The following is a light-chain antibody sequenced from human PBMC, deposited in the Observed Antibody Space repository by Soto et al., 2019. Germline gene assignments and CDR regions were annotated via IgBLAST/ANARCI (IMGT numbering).Light chain of an antibody. Sequence: DIVMTQSPDSLAVSLGERATINCKSSQSGLYSSNNKNYLAWYQQKPGQPPKLLIYWASTRESGVPDRFSGSGSGTDFTLTISSLQAEDVAVYYCQQYYSTPTFGQGTKVDIK. CDR1: QSGLYSSNNKNY. CDR2: WAS. J-gene: IGKJ1*01. CDR3: QQYYSTPT. V-gene: IGKV4-1*01.